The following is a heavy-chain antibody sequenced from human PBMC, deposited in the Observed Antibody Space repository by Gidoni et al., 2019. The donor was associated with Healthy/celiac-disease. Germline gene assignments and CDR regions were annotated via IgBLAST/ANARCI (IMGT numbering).Heavy chain of an antibody. CDR2: INPSGGST. D-gene: IGHD6-13*01. CDR1: GYTLTRYY. CDR3: ARTGIAAAGIRKAFDI. J-gene: IGHJ3*02. Sequence: QVQLVQSGAEVKKPGASVKVSCKASGYTLTRYYMHWVRQAPGQGLEWMGIINPSGGSTSYAQKFQGRVTMTRDTSTSTVYRELSSLRSEDTAVYYCARTGIAAAGIRKAFDIWGQGTMVTVSS. V-gene: IGHV1-46*01.